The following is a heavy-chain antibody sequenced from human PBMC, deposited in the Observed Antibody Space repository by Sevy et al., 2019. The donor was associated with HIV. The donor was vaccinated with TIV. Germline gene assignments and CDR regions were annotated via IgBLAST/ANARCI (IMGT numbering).Heavy chain of an antibody. J-gene: IGHJ4*02. CDR1: RLIFNNAW. CDR3: ATDSITSGYSSGWYGGLDF. Sequence: GGSLRLSCAASRLIFNNAWMTWVRQAPGKGLEWVGRIKETADGGTTDYAAPVKGRFTISRDDSKNTVYLQMNGLKTEDTAVYYCATDSITSGYSSGWYGGLDFWGQGTLVTVSS. V-gene: IGHV3-15*01. D-gene: IGHD6-19*01. CDR2: IKETADGGTT.